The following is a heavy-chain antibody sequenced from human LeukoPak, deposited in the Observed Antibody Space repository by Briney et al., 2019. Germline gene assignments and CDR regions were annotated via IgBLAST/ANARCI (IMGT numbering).Heavy chain of an antibody. CDR2: ISGSGDST. V-gene: IGHV3-23*01. J-gene: IGHJ4*02. CDR3: ARGLGYFDY. Sequence: GGSLRLSCAASGFTFSSYAMSWVRQAPGKGLEWVSAISGSGDSTYYGDSVKGRFTISRDNSKNTLYLQMNSLRAEDTAVYYCARGLGYFDYWGQGTLVTVSS. CDR1: GFTFSSYA. D-gene: IGHD7-27*01.